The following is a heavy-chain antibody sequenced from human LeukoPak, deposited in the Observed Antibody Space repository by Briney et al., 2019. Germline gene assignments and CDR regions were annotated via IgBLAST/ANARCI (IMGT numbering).Heavy chain of an antibody. J-gene: IGHJ4*02. CDR2: ISYDGNNR. V-gene: IGHV3-30*18. D-gene: IGHD3-10*01. CDR3: AKDLAYGSGSYYFDY. Sequence: PGRSLRLSCAASGISFSNYAMHWVRQAPGKGLEWVAFISYDGNNRGFPDSVKGRFTISRDNSKNTVYLQMNSLRAEDTAVYYCAKDLAYGSGSYYFDYWGQGTLVTVSS. CDR1: GISFSNYA.